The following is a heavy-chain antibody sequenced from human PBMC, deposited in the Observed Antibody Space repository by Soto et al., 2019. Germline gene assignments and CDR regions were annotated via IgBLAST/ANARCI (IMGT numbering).Heavy chain of an antibody. CDR2: ISGSGGST. Sequence: EVQLLESGGGLVQPGGSLRLSCAASGFTFSAFAMSWVRQAPGKGLEWVSAISGSGGSTYFADSVKGRFTISRDNSKNTLYLQMSSLRAEDTAVYYCAKVGSDFLNWFDPWGQGTLVTVSS. D-gene: IGHD3-3*01. CDR1: GFTFSAFA. CDR3: AKVGSDFLNWFDP. J-gene: IGHJ5*02. V-gene: IGHV3-23*01.